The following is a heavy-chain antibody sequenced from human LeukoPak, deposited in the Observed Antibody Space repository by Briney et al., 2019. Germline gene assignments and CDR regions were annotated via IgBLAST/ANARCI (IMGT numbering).Heavy chain of an antibody. CDR3: ARDNYGSGSYGN. CDR2: IYHSGST. J-gene: IGHJ4*02. CDR1: GGSISSSNW. D-gene: IGHD3-10*01. V-gene: IGHV4-4*02. Sequence: SETPSLTCAVSGGSISSSNWWSWVRQPPGKGLEWIGEIYHSGSTNYNPPLKSRVTISVDKSKNQFSLKLSSVTAADTAVYYCARDNYGSGSYGNWGQGTLVTVSS.